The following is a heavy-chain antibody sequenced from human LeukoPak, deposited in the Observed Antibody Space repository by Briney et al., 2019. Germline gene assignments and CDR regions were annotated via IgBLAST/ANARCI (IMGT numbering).Heavy chain of an antibody. D-gene: IGHD2-8*01. CDR3: ARELKVPGTDWFDP. CDR2: IYTSGST. Sequence: SQTLSLTCTVSGGSISSGSYYWSWIRQPAGKGLEWIGRIYTSGSTNYNPSLKSRVTISVDTSKNQFSLKLSSVTAADTAVYYCARELKVPGTDWFDPWGQGTLVTVSS. J-gene: IGHJ5*02. CDR1: GGSISSGSYY. V-gene: IGHV4-61*02.